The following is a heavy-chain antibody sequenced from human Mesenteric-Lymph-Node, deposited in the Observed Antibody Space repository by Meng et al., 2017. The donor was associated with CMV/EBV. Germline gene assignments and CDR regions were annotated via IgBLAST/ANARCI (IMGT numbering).Heavy chain of an antibody. CDR2: DSFDGSKK. J-gene: IGHJ4*02. V-gene: IGHV3-30*09. CDR1: GFTFSNYV. D-gene: IGHD1-26*01. CDR3: ARRGSYQRGYFDY. Sequence: GESLKISCAASGFTFSNYVMHWVRQAPGKGLEWVAMDSFDGSKKYYADSVQGRFAISRDNAKNSLYLRMNSLRAEDTAVYYCARRGSYQRGYFDYWGQGTLVTVSS.